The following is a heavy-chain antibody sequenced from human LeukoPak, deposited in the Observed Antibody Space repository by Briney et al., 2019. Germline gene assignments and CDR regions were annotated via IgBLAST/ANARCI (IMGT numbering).Heavy chain of an antibody. CDR3: AGRAMVRGVIRSY. CDR2: INHSGRT. CDR1: GGSFSGYY. V-gene: IGHV4-34*01. Sequence: SETLSLTCAVYGGSFSGYYWSWIRQPPGKGLDGIGEINHSGRTNYNPCLKSRVTISVDTSKNQFSLKLSSVTAADTAVYYCAGRAMVRGVIRSYWGQGTLVTVSS. D-gene: IGHD3-10*01. J-gene: IGHJ4*02.